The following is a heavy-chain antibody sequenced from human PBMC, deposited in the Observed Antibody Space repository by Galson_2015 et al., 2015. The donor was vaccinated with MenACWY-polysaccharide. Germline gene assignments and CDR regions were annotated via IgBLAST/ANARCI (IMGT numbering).Heavy chain of an antibody. CDR1: GFTFSNYA. Sequence: SLRLSCAASGFTFSNYAMSWVRQAPGKGLDWVSAISGSGSTTYYADSVKGRFAIARDNSKNTLYLQMSSLRAEDTAVYYCAKRAPMVTSLFYGMDVWGQGTTVTGSS. CDR3: AKRAPMVTSLFYGMDV. CDR2: ISGSGSTT. V-gene: IGHV3-23*01. D-gene: IGHD4/OR15-4a*01. J-gene: IGHJ6*02.